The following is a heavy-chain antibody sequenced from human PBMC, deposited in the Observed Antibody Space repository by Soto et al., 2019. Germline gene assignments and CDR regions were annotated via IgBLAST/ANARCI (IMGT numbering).Heavy chain of an antibody. Sequence: PSETLSLTCAVYGGSFSGYYWSWIRQPPGKGLEWIGEINHSGSTNYNPSLKSRVTISVDTSKNQFSLKLSSVTAADTAVYYCASGGQYYFDYWGQGTLVTVSS. CDR1: GGSFSGYY. CDR2: INHSGST. J-gene: IGHJ4*02. CDR3: ASGGQYYFDY. V-gene: IGHV4-34*01.